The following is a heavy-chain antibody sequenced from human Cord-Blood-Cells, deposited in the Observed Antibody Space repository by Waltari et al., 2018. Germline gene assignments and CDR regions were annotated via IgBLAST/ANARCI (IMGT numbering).Heavy chain of an antibody. CDR2: INAGNGNT. D-gene: IGHD6-19*01. CDR1: GYTFTSYA. V-gene: IGHV1-3*01. J-gene: IGHJ6*02. Sequence: EVKKPGASVKVSCKASGYTFTSYAMHWVRQAPGQRLEWMGWINAGNGNTKYSQKFQGRVTITRDTSASTAYMELSSLRSEDTAVYYCARGIAVADYYYYGMDVWGQGTTVTVSS. CDR3: ARGIAVADYYYYGMDV.